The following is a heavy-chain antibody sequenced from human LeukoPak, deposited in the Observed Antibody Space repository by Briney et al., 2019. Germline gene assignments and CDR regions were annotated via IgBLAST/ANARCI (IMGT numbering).Heavy chain of an antibody. CDR1: GFRFSDFT. J-gene: IGHJ5*02. CDR3: GKEGGA. D-gene: IGHD3-16*01. Sequence: GGSLRLSCAASGFRFSDFTMSWVRQAPGKGPEWVSAIGGRGTSTYYADSLGGRFTISRDNSKDMLYLQMNSLKVEDTATYYCGKEGGAWGQGTKVTVSS. V-gene: IGHV3-23*01. CDR2: IGGRGTST.